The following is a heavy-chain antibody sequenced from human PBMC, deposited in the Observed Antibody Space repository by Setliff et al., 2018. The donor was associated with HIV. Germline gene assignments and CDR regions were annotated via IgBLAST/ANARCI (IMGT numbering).Heavy chain of an antibody. CDR3: AREGGQGYSGSGSFYHRNFDL. Sequence: SETLSLTCTASYDTISTADYYWSWIRQPPGKGLEWIGEINHSGSANYNPSLKSRVTISVDMSKNQFSLKLTSVTAADTALYYCAREGGQGYSGSGSFYHRNFDLWGRGTLVTVSS. V-gene: IGHV4-34*01. CDR2: INHSGSA. D-gene: IGHD3-10*01. J-gene: IGHJ2*01. CDR1: YDTISTADYY.